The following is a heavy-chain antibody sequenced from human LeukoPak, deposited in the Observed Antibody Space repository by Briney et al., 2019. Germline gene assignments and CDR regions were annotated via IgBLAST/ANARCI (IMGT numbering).Heavy chain of an antibody. CDR3: AREEGTTAGAFDI. J-gene: IGHJ3*02. D-gene: IGHD4-11*01. V-gene: IGHV1-69*05. CDR2: IIPIFGTA. CDR1: GGTFSSYA. Sequence: GASVKVSCKASGGTFSSYAISWVRQAPGQGLEWMGGIIPIFGTANYAQKFQGRVTITTDESTSTAYMELSSLRSEDTAVYYCAREEGTTAGAFDIWGQGTMVTVSS.